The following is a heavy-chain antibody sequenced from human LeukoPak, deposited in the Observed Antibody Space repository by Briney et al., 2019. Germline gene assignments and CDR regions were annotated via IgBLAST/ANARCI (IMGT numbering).Heavy chain of an antibody. CDR1: GFTFSSYG. D-gene: IGHD3-22*01. CDR3: RAATRFLDYYYDY. J-gene: IGHJ4*02. CDR2: IWYDGSNK. V-gene: IGHV3-30*02. Sequence: GGSLRLSCAASGFTFSSYGMHWVRQAPGKGLEWVAVIWYDGSNKYYADSVRGRFTISRDNSKDTLYLQMNSLTPEDTAVYYCRAATRFLDYYYDYWGQGILVTVSS.